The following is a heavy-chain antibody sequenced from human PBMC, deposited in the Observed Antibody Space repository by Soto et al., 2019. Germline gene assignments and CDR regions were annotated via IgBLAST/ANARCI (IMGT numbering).Heavy chain of an antibody. V-gene: IGHV1-69*12. D-gene: IGHD1-26*01. Sequence: QVQLVQSGAEVKKPGSSVKVSCKASGGTFSSYAISWVRQAPGQGLEWMGGIIPIFGTANYAQKFQDRVTITADESTSTAYMELSSLRSEDTAVYYCAIRPSGSYDMGKATDYWGQGTLVTVSS. CDR2: IIPIFGTA. J-gene: IGHJ4*02. CDR3: AIRPSGSYDMGKATDY. CDR1: GGTFSSYA.